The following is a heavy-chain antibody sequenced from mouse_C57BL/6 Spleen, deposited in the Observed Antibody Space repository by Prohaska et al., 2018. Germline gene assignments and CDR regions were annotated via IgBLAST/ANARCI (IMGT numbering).Heavy chain of an antibody. CDR2: INPNNGGT. CDR1: GYTFTDYY. J-gene: IGHJ2*01. V-gene: IGHV1-26*01. CDR3: AAHCDY. Sequence: PGASVKISCKSSGYTFTDYYMNWVKQSHGKSLEWIGDINPNNGGTSYNQKFKVKATLTVDKSSSTAYMELRILTSNDSAVYYCAAHCDYWGQGTTLTVSS.